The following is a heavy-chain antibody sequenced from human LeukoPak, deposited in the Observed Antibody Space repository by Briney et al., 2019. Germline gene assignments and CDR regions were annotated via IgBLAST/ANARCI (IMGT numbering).Heavy chain of an antibody. CDR2: IYPGDSDT. J-gene: IGHJ4*02. CDR1: GYSFTSYW. Sequence: GEFLKISCKGSGYSFTSYWIGLVRQMPGKGLELMGIIYPGDSDTRYSPSFQGQVTTTADKTISTAYLQWSSLKASDTAMYYCARHGGQAGLCPDYWGQGTLVTVSS. V-gene: IGHV5-51*01. D-gene: IGHD2-15*01. CDR3: ARHGGQAGLCPDY.